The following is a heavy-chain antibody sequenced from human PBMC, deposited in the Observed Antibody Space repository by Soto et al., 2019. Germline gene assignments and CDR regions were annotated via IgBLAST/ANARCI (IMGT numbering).Heavy chain of an antibody. CDR2: IKQDGSEK. Sequence: EVQLVESGGGLVQPGGSLRLSCAASGFTFSSYWMSWVRQAPGKGLEWVANIKQDGSEKYYVDSVKGRFTISRDNAKNSLYLQMNSLRAEDTAVYYCARVGRYCSGGSCYATIDAFDIWGQGTMVTVSS. V-gene: IGHV3-7*01. D-gene: IGHD2-15*01. CDR1: GFTFSSYW. CDR3: ARVGRYCSGGSCYATIDAFDI. J-gene: IGHJ3*02.